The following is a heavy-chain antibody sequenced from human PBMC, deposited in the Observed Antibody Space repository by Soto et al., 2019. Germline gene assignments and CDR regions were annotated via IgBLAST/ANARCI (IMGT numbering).Heavy chain of an antibody. D-gene: IGHD6-19*01. CDR3: ARHLIFSGHIDY. Sequence: SDTLSLTCTVSGGSISSYYWSWIRQPPGKGLEWIGYIYYSGSTNYNPSLKSRVTISVDTSKNQFSLKLSSVTAADTAVYYCARHLIFSGHIDYWGQGTLVTVSS. CDR2: IYYSGST. J-gene: IGHJ4*02. CDR1: GGSISSYY. V-gene: IGHV4-59*08.